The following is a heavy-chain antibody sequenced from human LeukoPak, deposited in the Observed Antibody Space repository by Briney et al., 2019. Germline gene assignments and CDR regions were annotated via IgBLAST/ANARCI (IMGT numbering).Heavy chain of an antibody. D-gene: IGHD3-10*01. Sequence: ASVKVSCKASGYTFTSYAMSWVRQAPGQGLEWMGWINPNSGGTNYAQKFQGRVTMTRDTSISTAYMELSRLRSDDTAVYYCARDRGYYGSGVKINWFDPWGQGTLVTVSS. CDR3: ARDRGYYGSGVKINWFDP. CDR2: INPNSGGT. CDR1: GYTFTSYA. V-gene: IGHV1-2*02. J-gene: IGHJ5*02.